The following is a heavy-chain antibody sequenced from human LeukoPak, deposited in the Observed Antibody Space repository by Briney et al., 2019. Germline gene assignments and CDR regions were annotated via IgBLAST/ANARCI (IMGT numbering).Heavy chain of an antibody. Sequence: SETPSLTCAVYGGSFSGYYWSWIRQPPGKGLEWIGEINHSGSTNYNPSLKSRVTISVDTSKNQFSLKLSSVTAADTAVYYCASNRLKWLLNYWGQGTLVTVSS. D-gene: IGHD3-22*01. V-gene: IGHV4-34*01. CDR2: INHSGST. J-gene: IGHJ4*02. CDR1: GGSFSGYY. CDR3: ASNRLKWLLNY.